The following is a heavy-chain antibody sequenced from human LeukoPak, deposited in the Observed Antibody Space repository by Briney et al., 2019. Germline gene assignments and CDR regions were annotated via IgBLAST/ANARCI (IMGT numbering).Heavy chain of an antibody. Sequence: SETLSLTCAVYGGSFSGYYCTWLRQPPGKGLEWIGEISLSGINTYNPSLKSRATISLDTSNSQFSLNLSSVTAAGTAMYYCARGGTAARLANWGQGTLVTVSS. CDR1: GGSFSGYY. CDR3: ARGGTAARLAN. CDR2: ISLSGIN. D-gene: IGHD6-6*01. V-gene: IGHV4-34*01. J-gene: IGHJ4*02.